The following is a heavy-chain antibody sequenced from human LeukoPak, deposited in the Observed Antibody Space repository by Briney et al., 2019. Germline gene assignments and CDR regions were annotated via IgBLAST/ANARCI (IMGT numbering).Heavy chain of an antibody. CDR3: ATEYSSSPRWFDP. CDR1: GGSFSGYY. Sequence: PSETLFLTCAVYGGSFSGYYWSWIRQPPGKGLEWIGEINHSGSTNYNPSLKSRVTISVDTSKNQFSLKLSSVTAADTAVYYCATEYSSSPRWFDPWGQGTLVTVSS. V-gene: IGHV4-34*01. J-gene: IGHJ5*02. CDR2: INHSGST. D-gene: IGHD6-6*01.